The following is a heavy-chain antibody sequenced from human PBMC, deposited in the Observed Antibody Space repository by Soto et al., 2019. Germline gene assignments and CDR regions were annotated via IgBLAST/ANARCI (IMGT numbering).Heavy chain of an antibody. Sequence: SETLSLTCTVSGGSVKIDYWNWIRQPAGKGLEWIGRIYATGNTNYNPSLSSRVTMSVDTSKNEFSLNLGSVTAADTAIYYCARQTYYDYWRQNWFDSWGQGTPVTVLL. CDR1: GGSVKIDY. D-gene: IGHD3-3*01. V-gene: IGHV4-4*07. CDR2: IYATGNT. J-gene: IGHJ5*01. CDR3: ARQTYYDYWRQNWFDS.